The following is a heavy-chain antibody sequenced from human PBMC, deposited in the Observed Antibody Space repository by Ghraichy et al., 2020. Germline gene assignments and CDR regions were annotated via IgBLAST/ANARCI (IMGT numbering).Heavy chain of an antibody. CDR2: IRSKAYGGTT. V-gene: IGHV3-49*03. Sequence: GESLNISCTASGFTFGDYAMSWFRQAPGKGLEWVGFIRSKAYGGTTEYAASVKGRFTISRDDSKSIAYLQMNSLKTEDTAVYYCTRDRPAAMPDYWGQGTLVTVSS. J-gene: IGHJ4*02. D-gene: IGHD2-2*01. CDR1: GFTFGDYA. CDR3: TRDRPAAMPDY.